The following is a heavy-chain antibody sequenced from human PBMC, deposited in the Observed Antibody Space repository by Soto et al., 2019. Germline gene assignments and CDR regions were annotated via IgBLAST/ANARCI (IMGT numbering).Heavy chain of an antibody. J-gene: IGHJ5*02. CDR2: ISSSSSTI. Sequence: EVQLVESGGGLVQPGGSLRLSCAASGFTFSSYSMNWVRQAPGKGLERVSYISSSSSTIYYADSVKGRFTISRDNAKNSLYLQMNSLRAEDTAVYYCARDVKYYDFWSGYSENNWFDPWGQGTLVTVSS. CDR3: ARDVKYYDFWSGYSENNWFDP. D-gene: IGHD3-3*01. V-gene: IGHV3-48*01. CDR1: GFTFSSYS.